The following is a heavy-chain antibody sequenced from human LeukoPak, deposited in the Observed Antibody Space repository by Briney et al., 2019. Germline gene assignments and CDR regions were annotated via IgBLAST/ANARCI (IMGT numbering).Heavy chain of an antibody. CDR2: IYYSGST. J-gene: IGHJ4*02. CDR3: ARKTAALDY. V-gene: IGHV4-39*01. CDR1: GGSISSSSYY. D-gene: IGHD6-25*01. Sequence: SETLSLTCTVSGGSISSSSYYWGWIRQPPGKGLEWIGSIYYSGSTYYNPSLKSRVTISVDTSKNQFSLKLSSVPAADTAVYYCARKTAALDYWGQGTLVTVSS.